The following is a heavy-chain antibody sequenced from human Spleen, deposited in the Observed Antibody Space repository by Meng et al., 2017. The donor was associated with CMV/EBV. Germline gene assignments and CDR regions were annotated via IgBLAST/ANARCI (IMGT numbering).Heavy chain of an antibody. D-gene: IGHD3-9*01. CDR2: ISSDGSDT. Sequence: GESLKISCAASGFTFSSYAMSWVRRAPGKGLVWVSPISSDGSDTRYADSVKGRFIVSRDNAKNTLYLQMDSLRADDSAVYYCARGTNDWSGVDYWGQGSPVTVSS. J-gene: IGHJ4*02. CDR1: GFTFSSYA. V-gene: IGHV3-74*01. CDR3: ARGTNDWSGVDY.